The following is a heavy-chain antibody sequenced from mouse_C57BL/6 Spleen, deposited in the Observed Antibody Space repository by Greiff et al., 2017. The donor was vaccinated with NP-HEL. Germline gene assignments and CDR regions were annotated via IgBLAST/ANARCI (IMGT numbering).Heavy chain of an antibody. Sequence: EVKLMESGGGLVQPGGSLSLSCAASGFTFTDYYMSWVRQPPGKALEWLGFIRNKANGYTTEYSASVKGRFTISRDNSQSILYLQMNALRADDSATYYCARYKWYPDYYAMDYWGQGTSVTVSS. V-gene: IGHV7-3*01. CDR3: ARYKWYPDYYAMDY. CDR1: GFTFTDYY. D-gene: IGHD2-1*01. J-gene: IGHJ4*01. CDR2: IRNKANGYTT.